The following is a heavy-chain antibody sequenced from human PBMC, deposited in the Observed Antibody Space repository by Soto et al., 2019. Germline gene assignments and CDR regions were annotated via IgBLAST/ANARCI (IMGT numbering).Heavy chain of an antibody. CDR1: GYTFTSYD. D-gene: IGHD3-16*01. J-gene: IGHJ6*02. Sequence: QVQLVQSGAEVKKPGASVKVSCKASGYTFTSYDINWVRQATGQGLEWMGWMNPNSANTGYAQKFQGRLPMTRNTSVSTAYMGLSSLRSEDPAVYYCGREGVRGMDVWGQGTTVTVSS. CDR3: GREGVRGMDV. V-gene: IGHV1-8*01. CDR2: MNPNSANT.